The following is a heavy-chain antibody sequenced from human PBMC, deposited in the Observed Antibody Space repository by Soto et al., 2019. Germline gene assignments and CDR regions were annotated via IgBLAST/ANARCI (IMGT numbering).Heavy chain of an antibody. Sequence: SVKVSCKASGYTFTNYGISWVRQAPGQGLEWMGWVCAYNGNTNYAQKLQGRVPMTTDTSTNTAYMDLRSLRSDDTAVYYCASSPGGYYDSSGYLSWGQGTLVTVSS. CDR2: VCAYNGNT. D-gene: IGHD3-22*01. V-gene: IGHV1-18*01. CDR1: GYTFTNYG. J-gene: IGHJ5*02. CDR3: ASSPGGYYDSSGYLS.